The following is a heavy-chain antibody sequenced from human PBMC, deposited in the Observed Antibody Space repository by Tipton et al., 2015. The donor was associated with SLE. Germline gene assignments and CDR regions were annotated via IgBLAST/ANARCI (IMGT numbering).Heavy chain of an antibody. D-gene: IGHD6-19*01. Sequence: TLSLTCTVSGDSISNYYWSWIRQSAGKGVGWMGRFYPGGTTSYNPSFKSRVTMSADTSKNQFSLKLNSVTAADTAVYYCARGVRIAVVKGWYFDPWGRGTLVTVSS. CDR1: GDSISNYY. CDR3: ARGVRIAVVKGWYFDP. J-gene: IGHJ2*01. CDR2: FYPGGTT. V-gene: IGHV4-4*07.